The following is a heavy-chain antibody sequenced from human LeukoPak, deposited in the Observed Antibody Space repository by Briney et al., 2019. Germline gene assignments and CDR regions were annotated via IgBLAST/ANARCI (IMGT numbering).Heavy chain of an antibody. D-gene: IGHD3-9*01. CDR2: ISSSGSTI. J-gene: IGHJ4*02. CDR1: GFTFSSYE. V-gene: IGHV3-48*03. CDR3: ARLRYFDWAEGYFDY. Sequence: GMSLRLSCAASGFTFSSYEMNWVRQAPGKGLEWVSYISSSGSTIYYADSVKGRFTISRDNAKNSLYLQMNSLRAEDTAVYYCARLRYFDWAEGYFDYWGQETLVTASS.